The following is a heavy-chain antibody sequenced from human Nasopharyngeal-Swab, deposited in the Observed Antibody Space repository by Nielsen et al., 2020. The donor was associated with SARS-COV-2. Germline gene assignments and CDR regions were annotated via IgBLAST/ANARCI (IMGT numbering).Heavy chain of an antibody. D-gene: IGHD3-16*01. CDR2: INHSGST. J-gene: IGHJ6*03. CDR3: AKDRKMDSGGGVGYMDV. CDR1: GGSFSGYY. Sequence: SETLSLTCAVYGGSFSGYYWSWIRQPPGKGLEWIGEINHSGSTNYNPSLKSRVTISVDTSKNQFSLKLSSVTAADTAVYYCAKDRKMDSGGGVGYMDVWGKGTTVTVSS. V-gene: IGHV4-34*01.